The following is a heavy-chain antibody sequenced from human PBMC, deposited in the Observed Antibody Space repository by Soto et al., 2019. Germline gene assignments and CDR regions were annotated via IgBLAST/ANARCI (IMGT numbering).Heavy chain of an antibody. CDR3: AAPPRY. CDR2: IYDSGST. J-gene: IGHJ4*02. Sequence: QVQLQESGPGLVKPSETLSLTCTVSGGSISSHYWSWIRQPPGKGLEWIGYIYDSGSTNYNPSLKSRVTISVDTSKNQFSLKLTSVTAADTAVYYCAAPPRYWGQGTLVTVSS. V-gene: IGHV4-59*11. CDR1: GGSISSHY. D-gene: IGHD6-6*01.